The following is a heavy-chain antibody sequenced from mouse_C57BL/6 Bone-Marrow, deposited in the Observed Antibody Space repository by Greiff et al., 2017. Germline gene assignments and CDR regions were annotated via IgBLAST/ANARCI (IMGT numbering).Heavy chain of an antibody. CDR3: ASYYEGEYCDY. J-gene: IGHJ2*01. CDR2: ISGGGGNT. V-gene: IGHV5-9*01. D-gene: IGHD1-1*01. Sequence: EVQVVASWGGLVKPGGSLKLSCAASGFTFSSYTMSWVRQTPEKRLEWVATISGGGGNTYYPDSVKGRFTIDRDNAKNTLYLQMSSLRSEDTALYYCASYYEGEYCDYWGQGTTLTVSS. CDR1: GFTFSSYT.